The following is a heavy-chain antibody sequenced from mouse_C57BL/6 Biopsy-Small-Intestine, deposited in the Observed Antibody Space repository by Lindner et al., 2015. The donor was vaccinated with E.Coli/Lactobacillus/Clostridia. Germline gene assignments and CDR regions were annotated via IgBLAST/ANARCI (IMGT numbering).Heavy chain of an antibody. CDR1: GFTFSDYG. D-gene: IGHD2-3*01. J-gene: IGHJ4*01. CDR3: ARDGYLFYSAMDY. V-gene: IGHV5-17*01. CDR2: ISSGSSTI. Sequence: EVQLQESGGGLVKPGGSLKLSCAASGFTFSDYGMHWVRQAPEKGLEWVAYISSGSSTIYYADTVMGRFTISSDNAKNTLFLQMTSLRSEDTAMYYCARDGYLFYSAMDYWGQGTSVTVSS.